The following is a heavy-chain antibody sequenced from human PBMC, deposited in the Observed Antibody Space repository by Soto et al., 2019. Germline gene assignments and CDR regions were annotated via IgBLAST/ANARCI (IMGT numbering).Heavy chain of an antibody. CDR1: GDTFTNYD. CDR3: ARGLNGMDG. J-gene: IGHJ6*02. V-gene: IGHV1-8*01. CDR2: MNPNSGNT. D-gene: IGHD2-8*01. Sequence: QVQLVQSGAEVKKPGASVKVSCKASGDTFTNYDIKWVRQATGQGLEWMGWMNPNSGNTGYAQKFQGRVTMTRNTAISTAYMELSRLRFEYRAVYYGARGLNGMDGWGQGTTVTVSS.